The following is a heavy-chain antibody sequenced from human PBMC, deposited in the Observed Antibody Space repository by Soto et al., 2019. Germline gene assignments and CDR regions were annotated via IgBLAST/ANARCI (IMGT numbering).Heavy chain of an antibody. V-gene: IGHV3-30-3*01. CDR1: GFTFSSYA. D-gene: IGHD5-12*01. Sequence: QVQLVESGGGVVQPGGSLRLSCAASGFTFSSYAMHWVRQAPGKGLEWVAVISYDGSNKYYADSVKGRFTISRDNSKNTLDLQMNSLSAEDTAVYYFARDREYSGYEFGPIYWGQGTLVTVSS. CDR3: ARDREYSGYEFGPIY. CDR2: ISYDGSNK. J-gene: IGHJ4*02.